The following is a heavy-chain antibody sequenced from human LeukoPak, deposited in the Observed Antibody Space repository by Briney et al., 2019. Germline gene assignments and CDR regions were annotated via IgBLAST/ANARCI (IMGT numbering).Heavy chain of an antibody. D-gene: IGHD3-16*02. Sequence: SETLSLTCAVYGGSFSGYYWSWIRQPPGKGLEWIGEINHSGSTNYNPSLKSRVTISVDTSKNQFSLKLSSVTAADTAVYYCARGINYVWGSYRPRTAFDIWGQGTMVTVSS. V-gene: IGHV4-34*01. J-gene: IGHJ3*02. CDR1: GGSFSGYY. CDR3: ARGINYVWGSYRPRTAFDI. CDR2: INHSGST.